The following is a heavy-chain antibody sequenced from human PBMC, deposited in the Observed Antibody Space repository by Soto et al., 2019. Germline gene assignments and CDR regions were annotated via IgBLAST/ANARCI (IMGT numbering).Heavy chain of an antibody. Sequence: SLRLSCAASGFTFSSYGMHWVRQAPGKGLEWVAVISYDGSNKYYADSVKGRFTMSRDNSKNTLYLQMNSLRAEDTAVYYCAKDTVKPYYDFWSGLDYWGQGTLVTVSS. J-gene: IGHJ4*02. D-gene: IGHD3-3*01. CDR1: GFTFSSYG. V-gene: IGHV3-30*18. CDR3: AKDTVKPYYDFWSGLDY. CDR2: ISYDGSNK.